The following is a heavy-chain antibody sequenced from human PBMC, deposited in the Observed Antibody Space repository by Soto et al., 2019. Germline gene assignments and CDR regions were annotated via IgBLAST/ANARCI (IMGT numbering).Heavy chain of an antibody. CDR2: ISSSSSYI. CDR3: ARVGSPPLGDYGDYTVIYYYYMDV. Sequence: GGSLRLSCAASGFTFSSYSMNWVRQAPGKGLEWVSSISSSSSYIYYADSVKGRFTISRDNAKNSLYLQMNSLRAEDTAVYYCARVGSPPLGDYGDYTVIYYYYMDVWGKGTTVTVSS. V-gene: IGHV3-21*01. CDR1: GFTFSSYS. D-gene: IGHD4-17*01. J-gene: IGHJ6*03.